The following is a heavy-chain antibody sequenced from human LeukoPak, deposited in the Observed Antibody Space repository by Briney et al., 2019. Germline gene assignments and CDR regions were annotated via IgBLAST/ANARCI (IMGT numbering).Heavy chain of an antibody. CDR1: GFTFSSYA. CDR2: ISGSGGST. Sequence: PSGSLSLSCAASGFTFSSYAMSWIRQAPGKGLEWIAAISGSGGSTYYADSVKGRFTISRDNSKNTLYLQMNSLRAEDTAVYYCAKMASVVVTAIYAFDIWGQGTMVTVSS. CDR3: AKMASVVVTAIYAFDI. J-gene: IGHJ3*02. D-gene: IGHD2-21*02. V-gene: IGHV3-23*01.